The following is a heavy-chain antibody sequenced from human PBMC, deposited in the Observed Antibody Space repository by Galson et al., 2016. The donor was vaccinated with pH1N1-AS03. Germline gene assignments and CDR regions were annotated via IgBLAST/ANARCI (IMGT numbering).Heavy chain of an antibody. J-gene: IGHJ6*02. CDR1: GFTFSRYP. V-gene: IGHV3-30*03. CDR2: ISYDGVTE. Sequence: SLRLSCAASGFTFSRYPIHWVRQAPGKGLEWEALISYDGVTEHYADSVKGRFTISRDNFKNTVYLQMNSLRADDTAVYYCARGYCGGGGCHNWGGMDVWGQGTTVTVPS. D-gene: IGHD2-15*01. CDR3: ARGYCGGGGCHNWGGMDV.